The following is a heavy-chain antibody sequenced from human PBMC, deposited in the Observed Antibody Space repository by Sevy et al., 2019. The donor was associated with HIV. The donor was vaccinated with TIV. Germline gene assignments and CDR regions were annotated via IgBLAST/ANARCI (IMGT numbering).Heavy chain of an antibody. Sequence: ASVKGSCKASGYTFTGYYMHWVRQAPGQGLEWMGWINPNSGGTNYAQKFQGRVTMTRDTSISTAYMELSRLRSDDTAVYYCARGIAVALNWFDPWGQGTLVTVSS. CDR1: GYTFTGYY. CDR3: ARGIAVALNWFDP. J-gene: IGHJ5*02. CDR2: INPNSGGT. D-gene: IGHD6-19*01. V-gene: IGHV1-2*02.